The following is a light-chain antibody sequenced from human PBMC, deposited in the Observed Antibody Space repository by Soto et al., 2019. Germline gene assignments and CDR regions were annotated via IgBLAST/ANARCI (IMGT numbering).Light chain of an antibody. CDR1: QSVSSSY. CDR2: GAS. Sequence: EIGLTQSPGTLSLSPGERATLSCRASQSVSSSYLAWYQQKPGQAPRLLIYGASSRATGIPDRFSGSGSGTDFTLTISRLEPEDFAVYYCQQYGSSPPTFGPGTKVDI. J-gene: IGKJ3*01. V-gene: IGKV3-20*01. CDR3: QQYGSSPPT.